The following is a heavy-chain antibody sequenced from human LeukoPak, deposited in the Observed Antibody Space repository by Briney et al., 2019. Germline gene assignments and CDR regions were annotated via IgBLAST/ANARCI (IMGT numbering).Heavy chain of an antibody. CDR3: AKRPSYRDYCDY. V-gene: IGHV4-34*01. Sequence: SETLSLTCAVYGFSFSGYYWSWLRQPPGKGLEWIGEINHSGSTNYNPSLKSRATILEDTSKNQYTLKLSHMTDQDTAEYYCAKRPSYRDYCDYWGQGTLVTVST. J-gene: IGHJ4*02. D-gene: IGHD3-16*02. CDR1: GFSFSGYY. CDR2: INHSGST.